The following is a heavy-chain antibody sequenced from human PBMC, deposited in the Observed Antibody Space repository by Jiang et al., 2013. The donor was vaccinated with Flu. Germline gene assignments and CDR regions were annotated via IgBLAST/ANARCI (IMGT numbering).Heavy chain of an antibody. CDR1: GYTFTYYA. V-gene: IGHV1-3*01. Sequence: SGAEVKKPGASVNVSCKASGYTFTYYALHWVRQAPGQRLEWMGWIDAGNGNTKSSQRFQGRVTITRDTSASTTYMELSSLRSEDTAVYYCARRAGVNAFDIWGQGTMVTVSS. D-gene: IGHD6-19*01. CDR3: ARRAGVNAFDI. CDR2: IDAGNGNT. J-gene: IGHJ3*02.